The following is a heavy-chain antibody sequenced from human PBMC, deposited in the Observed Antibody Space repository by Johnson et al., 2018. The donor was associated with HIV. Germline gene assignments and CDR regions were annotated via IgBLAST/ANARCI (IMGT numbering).Heavy chain of an antibody. D-gene: IGHD2-2*01. Sequence: VQLVESGGGVVQPGRSLTLSCAASAFSISTYGMHWVRQAPGKGLEWVANIKQDGSEKYYVDSVKGRFTISRDNAKNSLYLQMNSLRVEDTALYYCARGGLGYQNFHDAFDIWGQGTMVTVSS. J-gene: IGHJ3*02. V-gene: IGHV3-7*03. CDR2: IKQDGSEK. CDR1: AFSISTYG. CDR3: ARGGLGYQNFHDAFDI.